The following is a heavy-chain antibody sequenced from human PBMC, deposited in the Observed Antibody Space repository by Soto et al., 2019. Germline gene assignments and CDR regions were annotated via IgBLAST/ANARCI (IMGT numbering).Heavy chain of an antibody. CDR3: ARVVYYYDSSGYFY. J-gene: IGHJ4*02. CDR2: IHHDGST. Sequence: SETLSLTCAVSGGSISSTTWWSWVRQPPGKGLEWIGEIHHDGSTNYNPSLKSRVIISVDKSKNQFSLRVNSVAAEDTAVYYCARVVYYYDSSGYFYWGQGTLVTVSS. V-gene: IGHV4-4*02. CDR1: GGSISSTTW. D-gene: IGHD3-22*01.